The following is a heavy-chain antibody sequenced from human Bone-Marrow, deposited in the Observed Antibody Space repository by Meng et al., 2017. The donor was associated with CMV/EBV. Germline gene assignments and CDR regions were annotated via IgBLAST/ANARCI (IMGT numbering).Heavy chain of an antibody. Sequence: GSLRLSCAASGFTFSSYWMSWVRQHPGKGLEWIGSIYYSGSTYYNPSLKSRVTISVDRSKNQLSLKLSSVTAADTAVYYWARHPPEGDILTGYYNDYFCYGMDVWGQGTTVTGSS. CDR1: GFTFSSYW. V-gene: IGHV4-39*01. D-gene: IGHD3-9*01. J-gene: IGHJ6*01. CDR2: IYYSGST. CDR3: ARHPPEGDILTGYYNDYFCYGMDV.